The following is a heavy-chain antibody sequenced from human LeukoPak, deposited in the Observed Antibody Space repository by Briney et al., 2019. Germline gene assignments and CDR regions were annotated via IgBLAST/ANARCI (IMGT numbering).Heavy chain of an antibody. V-gene: IGHV1-2*02. J-gene: IGHJ6*02. CDR2: INPKSGVT. CDR3: ARDPAGTGYSNSWYVVSVDRLVYYYYGMDV. Sequence: RWASVKVSCKASGYTFTGYYMHWVRQAPGQGPEWMGWINPKSGVTNYAQKFQGRVTMTSDTSISTAYMEFGSLRSDDTAVYYCARDPAGTGYSNSWYVVSVDRLVYYYYGMDVWGQGTTVTVSS. D-gene: IGHD6-13*01. CDR1: GYTFTGYY.